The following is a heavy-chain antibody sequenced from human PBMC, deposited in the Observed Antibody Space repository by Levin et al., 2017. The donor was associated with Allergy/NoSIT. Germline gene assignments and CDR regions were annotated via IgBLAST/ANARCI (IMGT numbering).Heavy chain of an antibody. D-gene: IGHD4-17*01. CDR3: ARESYGDYLDY. CDR1: GFSFSSYE. CDR2: ISSSGSTI. V-gene: IGHV3-48*03. Sequence: PGESLKISCAASGFSFSSYEMNWVRQAPGKGLEWVSYISSSGSTIYYADSVKGRFTISRDNAKNSLYLQMNSLRAEDTAVYYCARESYGDYLDYWGQGTLVTVSS. J-gene: IGHJ4*02.